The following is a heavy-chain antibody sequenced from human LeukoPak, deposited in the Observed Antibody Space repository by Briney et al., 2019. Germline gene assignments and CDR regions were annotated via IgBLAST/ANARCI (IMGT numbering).Heavy chain of an antibody. CDR3: ARDLRYCSGGSCYVNWFDP. CDR2: IIPIFGTA. J-gene: IGHJ5*02. CDR1: GGTFSSYA. V-gene: IGHV1-69*13. D-gene: IGHD2-15*01. Sequence: ASVKVSCKASGGTFSSYAISWVRQAPGQGLEWMGGIIPIFGTANYAQKFQGRVTITADESTSTAYMELSSLRSEDTAVYYCARDLRYCSGGSCYVNWFDPWGQGTPVTVSS.